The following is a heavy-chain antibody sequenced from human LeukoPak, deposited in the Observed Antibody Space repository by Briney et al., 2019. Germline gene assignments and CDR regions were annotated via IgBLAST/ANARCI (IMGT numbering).Heavy chain of an antibody. CDR2: IYYTGST. V-gene: IGHV4-39*07. J-gene: IGHJ3*02. CDR3: AKFNWVIAAAHGGAFDI. D-gene: IGHD6-13*01. CDR1: GGSISNTNYY. Sequence: SETLSLTCTVSGGSISNTNYYWGWIRQSPGKGLEWIGSIYYTGSTYYNPSLKSRVSIALDMSKTHFFLKLTSVTAADTAVYYCAKFNWVIAAAHGGAFDIWGQGTMVTVSS.